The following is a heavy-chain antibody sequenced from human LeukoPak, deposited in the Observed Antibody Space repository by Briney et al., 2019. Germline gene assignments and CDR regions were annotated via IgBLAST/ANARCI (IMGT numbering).Heavy chain of an antibody. CDR2: ISGSGGST. CDR3: AKGAYCSTTSCYNYYYYDMDV. Sequence: PGGSLRPSCAASGFTFSSYAMSWVRQAPGKGLEWVSAISGSGGSTYYADSVKGRFTISRDNSKNTLYLQMNSLRAEDTAVYYCAKGAYCSTTSCYNYYYYDMDVWGQGTTVTVSS. D-gene: IGHD2-2*02. CDR1: GFTFSSYA. V-gene: IGHV3-23*01. J-gene: IGHJ6*02.